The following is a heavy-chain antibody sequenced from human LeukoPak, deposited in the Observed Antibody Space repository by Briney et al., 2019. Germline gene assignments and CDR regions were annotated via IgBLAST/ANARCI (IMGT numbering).Heavy chain of an antibody. CDR2: ITSSSSYI. CDR3: ARAGYYDRSGYYTAPLDS. D-gene: IGHD3-22*01. CDR1: GFTFSSYS. Sequence: GGSLRLSCAASGFTFSSYSMNWVRQAPGKGLEWVSSITSSSSYIYYADSVKGRFTISRDNAKNSLFLQMNSLRAEDTAVYYCARAGYYDRSGYYTAPLDSWGQGTLVTVSS. V-gene: IGHV3-21*04. J-gene: IGHJ4*02.